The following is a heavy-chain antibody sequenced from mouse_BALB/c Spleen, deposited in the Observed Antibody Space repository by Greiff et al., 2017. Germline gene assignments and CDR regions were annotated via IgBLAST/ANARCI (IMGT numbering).Heavy chain of an antibody. V-gene: IGHV1S135*01. CDR2: IDPYNGGT. D-gene: IGHD2-14*01. Sequence: QLQQSGPELVKPGASVMVSCKASGYAFTSYNMYWVKQSHGKSLEWIGYIDPYNGGTSYNQKFKGKATLTVDKSSSTAYMHLDSLTSEDSAVYYCACCWYRYGEGYCAMDYRGRGTSVSGS. J-gene: IGHJ4*01. CDR3: ACCWYRYGEGYCAMDY. CDR1: GYAFTSYN.